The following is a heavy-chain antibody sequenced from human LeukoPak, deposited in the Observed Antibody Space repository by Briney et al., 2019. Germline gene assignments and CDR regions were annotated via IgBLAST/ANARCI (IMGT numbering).Heavy chain of an antibody. CDR1: GFTFSSYA. J-gene: IGHJ5*02. CDR2: ISYDGSNK. CDR3: ARGGSGWFRWFDP. Sequence: GGSLRLSCAASGFTFSSYAMHRVRQAPGKGLEWVAVISYDGSNKYYADSVKGRFTISRDNSKNTLYLQMNSLRAEDTAVYYCARGGSGWFRWFDPWGQGTLVTVSS. V-gene: IGHV3-30*04. D-gene: IGHD6-19*01.